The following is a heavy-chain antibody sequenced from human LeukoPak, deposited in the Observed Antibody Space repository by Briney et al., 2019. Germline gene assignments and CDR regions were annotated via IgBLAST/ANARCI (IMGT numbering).Heavy chain of an antibody. CDR2: INHSGST. CDR1: GGSFSGYY. J-gene: IGHJ4*02. Sequence: PSKTLSLTCAVYGGSFSGYYWSWIRQPPGKGLEWIGEINHSGSTNYNPSLKSRVTISVDTSKNQFSLKLSSVTAADTAVYYCARARYCSGGSCYAAFDYWGQGTLVTVSS. CDR3: ARARYCSGGSCYAAFDY. V-gene: IGHV4-34*01. D-gene: IGHD2-15*01.